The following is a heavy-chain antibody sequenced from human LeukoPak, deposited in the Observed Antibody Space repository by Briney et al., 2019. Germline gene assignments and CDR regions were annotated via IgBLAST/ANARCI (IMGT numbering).Heavy chain of an antibody. V-gene: IGHV3-33*01. CDR3: ARVGTSWAFDY. CDR1: GFTFNNYG. J-gene: IGHJ4*02. Sequence: GGSLRLSCAASGFTFNNYGMHWVRQAQGKGLEWVAVIWYDGSNKYYADSVKGRFTISRDNSKNTLYLQMNSLRAEDTAVYYCARVGTSWAFDYWGQGILVTVSS. D-gene: IGHD2-2*01. CDR2: IWYDGSNK.